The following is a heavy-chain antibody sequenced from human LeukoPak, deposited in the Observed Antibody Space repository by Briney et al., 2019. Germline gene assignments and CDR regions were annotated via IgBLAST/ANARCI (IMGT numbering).Heavy chain of an antibody. CDR2: ISSSGSTI. CDR3: ARSHYYYYGMDV. J-gene: IGHJ6*04. Sequence: VGSLRLSCAASGFTFSSYEMNWVRQAPGKGLEWVSYISSSGSTIYYADSVKGRFTISRDNAKNSLYLQMNSLRAEDTAVYYCARSHYYYYGMDVWGKGTTVTVSS. V-gene: IGHV3-48*03. CDR1: GFTFSSYE.